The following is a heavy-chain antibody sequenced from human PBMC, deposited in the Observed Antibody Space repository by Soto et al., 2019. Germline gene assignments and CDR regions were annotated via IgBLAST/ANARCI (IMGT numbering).Heavy chain of an antibody. CDR2: IFYSGST. CDR3: ARVGRYCSGDSCYSEDYYGMDV. D-gene: IGHD2-15*01. CDR1: GGSISSSSYY. Sequence: KTSETLSLTCTVSGGSISSSSYYWGWIRQPPGKGLEWIGSIFYSGSTYYNPSLKSRVTISVDTSKNQFSLKLSSVTAADTAVYYCARVGRYCSGDSCYSEDYYGMDVWGQGTTVTVSS. V-gene: IGHV4-39*01. J-gene: IGHJ6*02.